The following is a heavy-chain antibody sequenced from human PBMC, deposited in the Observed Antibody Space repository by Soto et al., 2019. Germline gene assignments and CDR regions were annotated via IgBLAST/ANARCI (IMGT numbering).Heavy chain of an antibody. CDR2: LSGSGGST. Sequence: VQLLESGGGLVQPGGSLRLSCAASGFSFHTYAMGWVRQAQGKGLEWVSSLSGSGGSTNYADSVKGRFTISRDNSKDTLYLQMNNLRAEDTAMYYCAKDLRDWGFFDYWGLGTLVTVSS. D-gene: IGHD3-16*01. CDR1: GFSFHTYA. CDR3: AKDLRDWGFFDY. V-gene: IGHV3-23*01. J-gene: IGHJ4*02.